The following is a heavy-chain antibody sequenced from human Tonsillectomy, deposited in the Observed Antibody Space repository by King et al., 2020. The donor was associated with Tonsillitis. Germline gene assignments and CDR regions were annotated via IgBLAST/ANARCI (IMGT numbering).Heavy chain of an antibody. CDR2: IYHSGST. CDR1: GGSISSYY. J-gene: IGHJ4*02. Sequence: QLQESGPGLVKPSETLSLTCTVSGGSISSYYWSWIRQPPGKGLEWIGFIYHSGSTNYNPSLKSRGTISIDTSKNQFSLRLSSVTAADTAVYYCAGAVGATRFAYWGQGALVTVSS. D-gene: IGHD1-26*01. V-gene: IGHV4-59*08. CDR3: AGAVGATRFAY.